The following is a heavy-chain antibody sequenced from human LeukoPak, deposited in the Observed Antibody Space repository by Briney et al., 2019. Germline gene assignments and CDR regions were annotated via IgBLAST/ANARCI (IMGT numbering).Heavy chain of an antibody. V-gene: IGHV1-46*01. Sequence: ASVKVSCKASGYTFTSYYMHWVRQAPGQGLEWMGIINPSGGSTSYALKFQGRVTMTRDTSTSTVYMELSSLRSEDTAVYYCARDLAYYDSSGAFLYYYGMDVWGQGTTVTVSS. CDR3: ARDLAYYDSSGAFLYYYGMDV. CDR1: GYTFTSYY. CDR2: INPSGGST. D-gene: IGHD3-22*01. J-gene: IGHJ6*02.